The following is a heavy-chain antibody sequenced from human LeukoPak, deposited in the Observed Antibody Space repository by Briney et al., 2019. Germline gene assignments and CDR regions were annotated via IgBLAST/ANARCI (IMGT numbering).Heavy chain of an antibody. J-gene: IGHJ4*02. D-gene: IGHD5-18*01. Sequence: ASVKVSCKASGYTFTGYYMHWVRQAPGQGLEWMGWINPNSGGTKYAQNFQGRATMTRDTSISSAYMELTRLRSDDTAVYYCARQVDTRFDYWGQGTLVTVSS. CDR3: ARQVDTRFDY. CDR1: GYTFTGYY. CDR2: INPNSGGT. V-gene: IGHV1-2*02.